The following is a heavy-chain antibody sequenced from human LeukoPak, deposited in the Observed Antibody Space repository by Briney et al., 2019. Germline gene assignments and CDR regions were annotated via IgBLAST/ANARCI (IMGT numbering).Heavy chain of an antibody. D-gene: IGHD2-15*01. CDR1: GFTFTSAW. Sequence: QPGGSLRLSCAASGFTFTSAWMHWVHQAPGKGLVWVARVDNAGGGTSYADSVRGRFTISRDDAKNTVSLQMNSLSAEDSAVYYCTDVDNYWGQGTLVTVSS. CDR3: TDVDNY. V-gene: IGHV3-74*01. CDR2: VDNAGGGT. J-gene: IGHJ4*02.